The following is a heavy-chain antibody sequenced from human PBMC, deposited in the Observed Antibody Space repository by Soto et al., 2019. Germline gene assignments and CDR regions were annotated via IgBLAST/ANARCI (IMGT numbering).Heavy chain of an antibody. Sequence: ASVKVSCKASGYTFTSYGISWVRQAPGQGLEWMGWISAYNGNTNYAQKLQGRVTMTTDTSTSTAYMELRSLRSDDTAVYYCARVQVATITNYYYYYMDVWGKGTTVTVSS. CDR2: ISAYNGNT. D-gene: IGHD5-12*01. J-gene: IGHJ6*03. V-gene: IGHV1-18*01. CDR1: GYTFTSYG. CDR3: ARVQVATITNYYYYYMDV.